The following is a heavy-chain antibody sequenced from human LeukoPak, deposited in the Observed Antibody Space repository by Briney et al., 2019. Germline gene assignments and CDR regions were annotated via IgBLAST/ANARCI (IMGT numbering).Heavy chain of an antibody. D-gene: IGHD2-2*01. J-gene: IGHJ6*02. Sequence: SETLSLTCTVSGGSISSSSYYWDWIRQPPGKGLEWIGSIYYSGSTYYNPSLKSRVAISVDTSKNQFSLKLSSVTAADTAVYYCAILEVGYCSSTSCEIGYYYGMDVWGQGTTVTVSS. V-gene: IGHV4-39*01. CDR3: AILEVGYCSSTSCEIGYYYGMDV. CDR2: IYYSGST. CDR1: GGSISSSSYY.